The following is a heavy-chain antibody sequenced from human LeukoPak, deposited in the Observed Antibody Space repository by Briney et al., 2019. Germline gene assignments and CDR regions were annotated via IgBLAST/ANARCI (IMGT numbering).Heavy chain of an antibody. D-gene: IGHD3-10*01. CDR2: INPNSGGT. J-gene: IGHJ4*02. Sequence: GASVKVSCKASGDTFTGYYMHWVRQAPGQGLEWMGWINPNSGGTNYAQKFQGRVSMTRDTSISTAYMELSRLRSDDTAVYYCARVLGLWFGESFDYWGQGTLVTVSS. CDR1: GDTFTGYY. V-gene: IGHV1-2*02. CDR3: ARVLGLWFGESFDY.